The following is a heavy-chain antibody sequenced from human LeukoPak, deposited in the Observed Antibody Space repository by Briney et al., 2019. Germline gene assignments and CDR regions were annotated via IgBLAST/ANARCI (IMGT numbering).Heavy chain of an antibody. CDR2: IGIAGET. J-gene: IGHJ5*02. CDR3: TRGRHYGSGSPYWFDP. D-gene: IGHD3-10*01. CDR1: GFSFSTYD. V-gene: IGHV3-13*01. Sequence: SGGSLRLSCAASGFSFSTYDVHWVRQGRGKALEWVSGIGIAGETYYPDSVKGRFTISRENAKNSLYLQMNSLRAGDTAVYYCTRGRHYGSGSPYWFDPWGQGTLVTVSS.